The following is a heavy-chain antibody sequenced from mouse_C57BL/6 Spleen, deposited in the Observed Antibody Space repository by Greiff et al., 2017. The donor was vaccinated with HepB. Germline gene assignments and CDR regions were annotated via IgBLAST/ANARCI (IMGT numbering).Heavy chain of an antibody. Sequence: VQLKQPGTELVKPGASVKLSCKASGYTFTSYWMHWVKQRPGQGLEWIGNINPSNGGTNYNEKFKSKATLTVDKSSSTAYMQLSSLTSENSAVYYCARYASITTVVAPYAMDYWGQGTSVTVSS. CDR1: GYTFTSYW. J-gene: IGHJ4*01. V-gene: IGHV1-53*01. CDR2: INPSNGGT. D-gene: IGHD1-1*01. CDR3: ARYASITTVVAPYAMDY.